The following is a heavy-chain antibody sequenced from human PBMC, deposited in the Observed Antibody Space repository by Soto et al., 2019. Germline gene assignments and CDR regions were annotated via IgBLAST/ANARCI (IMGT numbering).Heavy chain of an antibody. D-gene: IGHD3-3*01. CDR3: ARFYDFWSGHNWFDP. CDR1: GGSISSYY. V-gene: IGHV4-59*01. Sequence: SSETLSLTCTVSGGSISSYYWSWIRQPPGKGLEWIGYIYYSGSTNYNPSLKSRVTISVDTSKNQFSLKLSSVTAADTAVYYCARFYDFWSGHNWFDPWGQGTLVTVSS. J-gene: IGHJ5*02. CDR2: IYYSGST.